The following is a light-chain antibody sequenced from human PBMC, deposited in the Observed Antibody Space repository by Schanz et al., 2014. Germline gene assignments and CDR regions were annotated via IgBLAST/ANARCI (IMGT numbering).Light chain of an antibody. Sequence: QSVLTQPASVSGSPGQSITISCTGTSSDVGSYNLVSWYQQHPGKAPKLMIYEGSKRPSGVSNRFSGSKSANTASLTISGLQAEDEADYYCCSYAGSSTSWVFGGGTKLTVL. V-gene: IGLV2-23*01. CDR3: CSYAGSSTSWV. CDR1: SSDVGSYNL. CDR2: EGS. J-gene: IGLJ3*02.